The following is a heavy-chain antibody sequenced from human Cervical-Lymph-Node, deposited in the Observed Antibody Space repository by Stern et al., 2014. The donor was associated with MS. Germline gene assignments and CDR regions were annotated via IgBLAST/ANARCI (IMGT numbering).Heavy chain of an antibody. V-gene: IGHV3-11*01. CDR2: ISTGGDRL. CDR1: GFIFSDYY. D-gene: IGHD1-26*01. Sequence: VQLVESGGGLVKPGGSLRLSCAASGFIFSDYYMTWIRQAPGKGLEWVSYISTGGDRLFYADSVKGRFTISRDNAKNSLYLQMNSLRAEDTAVYYCARVSGSYVSDYWGQGTLVTVSS. J-gene: IGHJ4*02. CDR3: ARVSGSYVSDY.